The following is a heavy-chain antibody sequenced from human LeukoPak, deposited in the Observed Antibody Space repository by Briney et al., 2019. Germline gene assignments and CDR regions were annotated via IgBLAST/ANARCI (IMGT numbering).Heavy chain of an antibody. CDR3: ARGPEYYDFWSGYYTDFDY. D-gene: IGHD3-3*01. Sequence: KPSETLSLTCAVYGGSFSGYYWSWIRQPPGKGLEWIGEINHSGSTNYNPSLKSRVTISVDTSKNQFSLKLSSVTAADTAVYYCARGPEYYDFWSGYYTDFDYWGQGTLVTVSS. V-gene: IGHV4-34*01. J-gene: IGHJ4*02. CDR1: GGSFSGYY. CDR2: INHSGST.